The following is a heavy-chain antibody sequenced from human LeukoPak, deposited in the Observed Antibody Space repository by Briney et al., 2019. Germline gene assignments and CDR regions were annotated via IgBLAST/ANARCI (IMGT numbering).Heavy chain of an antibody. Sequence: GGSPRLSCAASGFTFGSYAMSWVRLAPGKGLEWVSAISGSGDNTYYVHSVKGRFTVSRDNSKNTLSLQMNSLRAEDTAVYYCAKGYSNGYGAWGQGTLVTVSS. V-gene: IGHV3-23*01. D-gene: IGHD6-19*01. CDR1: GFTFGSYA. J-gene: IGHJ5*02. CDR3: AKGYSNGYGA. CDR2: ISGSGDNT.